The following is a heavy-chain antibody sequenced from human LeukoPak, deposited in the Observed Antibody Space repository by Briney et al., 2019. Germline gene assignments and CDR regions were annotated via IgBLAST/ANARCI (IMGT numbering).Heavy chain of an antibody. D-gene: IGHD3-10*01. Sequence: PGRSLRLSCAASGFTFSSYGMHWVRQAPGKGLEWVAVISYDGSNKYYADSVKGRFTISRDNSKNTLYLQMNSLRAEDTAVYYCANLGTTYYYGSGSYIADYWGQGTLVTVSS. CDR2: ISYDGSNK. J-gene: IGHJ4*02. V-gene: IGHV3-30*18. CDR3: ANLGTTYYYGSGSYIADY. CDR1: GFTFSSYG.